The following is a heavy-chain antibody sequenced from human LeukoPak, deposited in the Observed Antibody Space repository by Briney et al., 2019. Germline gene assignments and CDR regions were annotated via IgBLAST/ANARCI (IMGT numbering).Heavy chain of an antibody. Sequence: GASVKVSCKASGGTFSSYAISWVRQAPGQGLEWMGGIIPIFGTANYARKFQGRVTITADESTSTAYMKLSSLRSEDTAVYYCARGAEVGATLAYFDYWGQGTLVTVSS. V-gene: IGHV1-69*13. CDR1: GGTFSSYA. J-gene: IGHJ4*02. CDR2: IIPIFGTA. CDR3: ARGAEVGATLAYFDY. D-gene: IGHD1-26*01.